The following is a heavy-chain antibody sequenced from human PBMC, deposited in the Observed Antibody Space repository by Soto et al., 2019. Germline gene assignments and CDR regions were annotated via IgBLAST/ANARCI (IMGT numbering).Heavy chain of an antibody. V-gene: IGHV1-18*01. J-gene: IGHJ4*02. D-gene: IGHD1-1*01. CDR2: ISAHNGNT. CDR3: ARGRYGDY. CDR1: GYTFTSYG. Sequence: QVHLVQSGAEVKKPGASVKVSCKGSGYTFTSYGITWVRQAPGQGLEWMGWISAHNGNTNYAQKLPGRVTVTRETSTSTAYRELRSLRSDDTAVYYCARGRYGDYWGQGALVTVSS.